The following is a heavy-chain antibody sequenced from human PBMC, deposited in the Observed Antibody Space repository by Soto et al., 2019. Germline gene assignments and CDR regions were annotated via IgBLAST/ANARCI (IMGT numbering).Heavy chain of an antibody. Sequence: PGGSLRLSCAASGFTFSSYAMHWVRQAPGKGLEWVAVISYDGSNKYYADSVKGRFTISRDNSKNTLYLQMNSLRAEDTAVYYCERAPYYDYVWGSYRSTFDYWGQGTMVTVYS. D-gene: IGHD3-16*02. CDR1: GFTFSSYA. CDR3: ERAPYYDYVWGSYRSTFDY. V-gene: IGHV3-30-3*01. CDR2: ISYDGSNK. J-gene: IGHJ4*02.